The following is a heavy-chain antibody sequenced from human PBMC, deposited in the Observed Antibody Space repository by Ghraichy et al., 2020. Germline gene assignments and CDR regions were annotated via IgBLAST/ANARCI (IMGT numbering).Heavy chain of an antibody. CDR2: IYYSGST. D-gene: IGHD5-18*01. V-gene: IGHV4-31*03. J-gene: IGHJ6*02. CDR1: GGSISSGGYY. Sequence: SETLSLTCTVSGGSISSGGYYWSWIRQHPGKGLEWIGYIYYSGSTYYNPSLKSRVTISVDTSKNQFSLKLSSVTAADTAVYYCARDKEYKGGYSYGHEEVGGDGMDVWGQGTTVTVSS. CDR3: ARDKEYKGGYSYGHEEVGGDGMDV.